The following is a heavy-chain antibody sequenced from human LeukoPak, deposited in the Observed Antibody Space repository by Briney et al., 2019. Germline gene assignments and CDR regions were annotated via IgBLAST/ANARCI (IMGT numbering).Heavy chain of an antibody. Sequence: PGGSLRLSCAASGFPLSSYSMNWVRQAPGKGLEWVSFISSSSNYIYYADSVKGRFTISRDNAKNSLYLQMNSLRAEDTALYYCARDQYEGICSDSWGQGTLVTVSS. J-gene: IGHJ5*01. CDR2: ISSSSNYI. D-gene: IGHD2/OR15-2a*01. CDR1: GFPLSSYS. CDR3: ARDQYEGICSDS. V-gene: IGHV3-21*01.